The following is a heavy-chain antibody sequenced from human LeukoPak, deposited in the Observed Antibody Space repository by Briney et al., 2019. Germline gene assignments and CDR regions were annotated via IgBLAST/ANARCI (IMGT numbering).Heavy chain of an antibody. J-gene: IGHJ4*02. Sequence: GGSLRLSCAASGFTFNSFFLNWVRLTPGRELEWVACISQDGSETFYMDSARGRFIISRDNTKNSLYLQMDSLRAEDTAVYFCVRDLGHSRHYFEYWGQGALVTVSS. CDR1: GFTFNSFF. CDR2: ISQDGSET. D-gene: IGHD7-27*01. CDR3: VRDLGHSRHYFEY. V-gene: IGHV3-7*01.